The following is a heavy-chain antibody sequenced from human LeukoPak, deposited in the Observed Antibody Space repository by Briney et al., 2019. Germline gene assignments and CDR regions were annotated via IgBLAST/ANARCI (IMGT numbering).Heavy chain of an antibody. CDR1: EFTVSTNY. Sequence: QTGGSLRLSCAASEFTVSTNYMSWVRQAPGKGLEWVSIIYSTGGKYYADSVKGRFTISRDNSKHTLYLQMNSLRGEDTAVYYCARGSDGWFAFDYWGQGILVTVSS. D-gene: IGHD6-19*01. CDR2: IYSTGGK. J-gene: IGHJ4*02. V-gene: IGHV3-66*01. CDR3: ARGSDGWFAFDY.